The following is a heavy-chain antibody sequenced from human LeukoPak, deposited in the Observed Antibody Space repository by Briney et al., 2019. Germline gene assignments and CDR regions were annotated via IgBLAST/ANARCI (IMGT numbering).Heavy chain of an antibody. J-gene: IGHJ4*02. CDR3: ARDGGYGYYYDY. CDR1: GFTFSNYW. D-gene: IGHD3-22*01. V-gene: IGHV3-7*01. CDR2: IKQDGSEK. Sequence: GGSLRLSCAASGFTFSNYWMSWVRQAPGKGLEWVANIKQDGSEKYYVDSVKGRFTISRDNAKNTLYLQMGSLRAEDMAVYYCARDGGYGYYYDYWGQGTLVTVSS.